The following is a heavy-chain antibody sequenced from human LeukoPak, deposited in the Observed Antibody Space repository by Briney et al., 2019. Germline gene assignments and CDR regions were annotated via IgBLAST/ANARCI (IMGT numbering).Heavy chain of an antibody. J-gene: IGHJ6*02. D-gene: IGHD2-2*01. CDR2: IYYSGSI. CDR3: ARLEVVPAAPEPGYYYYYGMDV. Sequence: SETLSLTCTVSGGSISSDDSYWSWIRQPPGKGLEWIGYIYYSGSIYYNPSLKSRVTISVDTSKNQFSLKLSSVTAADTAVYYCARLEVVPAAPEPGYYYYYGMDVWGQGTTVTVSS. V-gene: IGHV4-30-4*01. CDR1: GGSISSDDSY.